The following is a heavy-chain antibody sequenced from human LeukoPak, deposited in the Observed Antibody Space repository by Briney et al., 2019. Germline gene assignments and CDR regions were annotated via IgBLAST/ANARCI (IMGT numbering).Heavy chain of an antibody. D-gene: IGHD3-10*01. CDR3: ARGRKITMVRGVISNWFDP. CDR2: INHSGST. V-gene: IGHV4-34*01. J-gene: IGHJ5*02. CDR1: GGSFSGYY. Sequence: SETLSLTCAVYGGSFSGYYWSWIRQPPGNGLEWIGEINHSGSTNYNPSLKSRVTISVDTSKNQFSLKLSSVTAADTAVYYCARGRKITMVRGVISNWFDPWGQGTLVTVSS.